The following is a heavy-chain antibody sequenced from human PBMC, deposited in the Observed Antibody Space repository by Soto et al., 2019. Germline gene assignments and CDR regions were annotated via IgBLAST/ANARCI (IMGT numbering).Heavy chain of an antibody. Sequence: ASVKVSCKASGYTFTSYYMHWVRQAPGQGLEWMGIINPSGGSTSYAQKFQGRVTMTRDTSTSTVYMELSSLRSEDTAVYYCAREPIAAAGAYYYYGMDVRGQGTTVTVSS. D-gene: IGHD6-13*01. J-gene: IGHJ6*02. CDR1: GYTFTSYY. CDR3: AREPIAAAGAYYYYGMDV. CDR2: INPSGGST. V-gene: IGHV1-46*01.